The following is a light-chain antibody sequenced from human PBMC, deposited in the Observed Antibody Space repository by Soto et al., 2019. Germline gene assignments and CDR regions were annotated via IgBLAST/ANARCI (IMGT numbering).Light chain of an antibody. CDR1: QSISSY. CDR2: AAS. CDR3: QQANSFPSIT. J-gene: IGKJ5*01. V-gene: IGKV1-39*01. Sequence: DIQMTQSPSSLSASVGDRVTITCRASQSISSYLNWYQQKPGKAPKLLIYAASSLQSGVPSRFSGSGSGTDFTLTIGSLQPEDFATYYCQQANSFPSITFGQGTRLEIK.